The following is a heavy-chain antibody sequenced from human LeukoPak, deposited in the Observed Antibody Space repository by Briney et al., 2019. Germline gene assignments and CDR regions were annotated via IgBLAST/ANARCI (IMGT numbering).Heavy chain of an antibody. CDR2: INLGDSET. J-gene: IGHJ5*02. V-gene: IGHV5-51*01. CDR1: GHSFTNHW. Sequence: GESLKISCEASGHSFTNHWIGWVRQMPGKGLEWMGIINLGDSETQYSPSFQGQVTISLDKSIGTAYLQWRSLKVSDTATYYCARRPYSGSPNWFDPWGQGTLVTVSS. D-gene: IGHD1-26*01. CDR3: ARRPYSGSPNWFDP.